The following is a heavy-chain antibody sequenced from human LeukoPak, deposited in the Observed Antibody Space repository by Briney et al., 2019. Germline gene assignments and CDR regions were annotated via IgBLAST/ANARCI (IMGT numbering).Heavy chain of an antibody. D-gene: IGHD6-13*01. Sequence: ASVKVSCKASGYTFTGYYMHWVRQAPGQGLEWMGWINPNSGGTNYAQKFQGRVTMTRDTSISTAYMELSRLRSDDTAVYYCARVDGYSSSFDYWGQGTLVTVSS. CDR2: INPNSGGT. CDR3: ARVDGYSSSFDY. CDR1: GYTFTGYY. V-gene: IGHV1-2*02. J-gene: IGHJ4*02.